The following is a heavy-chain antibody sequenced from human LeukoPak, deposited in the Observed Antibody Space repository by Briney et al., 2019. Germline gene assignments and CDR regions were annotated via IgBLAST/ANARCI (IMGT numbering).Heavy chain of an antibody. Sequence: SETLSLTCTVAGGSISSYCWSWIRQPPGKGLEWIGYIFYSGSTNYNPSLKSRVTISVDTSKNQFSLKLSSVTAADTAVYYCVRSDDFWSGYYGYWGQGTLVTVSS. V-gene: IGHV4-59*01. CDR3: VRSDDFWSGYYGY. CDR2: IFYSGST. CDR1: GGSISSYC. J-gene: IGHJ4*02. D-gene: IGHD3-3*01.